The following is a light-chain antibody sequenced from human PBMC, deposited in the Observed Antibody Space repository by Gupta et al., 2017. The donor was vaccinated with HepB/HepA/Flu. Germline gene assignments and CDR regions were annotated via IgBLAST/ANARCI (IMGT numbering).Light chain of an antibody. CDR1: HSVGSN. J-gene: IGKJ5*01. V-gene: IGKV3-15*01. Sequence: IVMTQSPATLSVSPGERVTLSCRASHSVGSNVAWYQKKRSQAPTLLIYDTSSRATGVPARFSASGSGTEFTLTISSLQSEDFAVYYCQQYNDWPIAFGQGTRLEIK. CDR3: QQYNDWPIA. CDR2: DTS.